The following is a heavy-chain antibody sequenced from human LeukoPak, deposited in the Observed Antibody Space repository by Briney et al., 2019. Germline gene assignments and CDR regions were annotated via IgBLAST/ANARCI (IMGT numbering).Heavy chain of an antibody. CDR1: GFTFSSYS. CDR2: ISSSSNYI. Sequence: GGSLRLSCAASGFTFSSYSMNWVRQAPGKGLEWVSSISSSSNYIYYANSVKGRFTISRDNSKNTLYLQMGSLSAEDMAVYYCATATSRYDSSGYDFDYWGQGTLVTVSS. D-gene: IGHD3-22*01. CDR3: ATATSRYDSSGYDFDY. V-gene: IGHV3-21*01. J-gene: IGHJ4*02.